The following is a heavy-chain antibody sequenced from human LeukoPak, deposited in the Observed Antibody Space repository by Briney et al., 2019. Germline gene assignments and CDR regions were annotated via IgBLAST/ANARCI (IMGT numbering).Heavy chain of an antibody. Sequence: GGSLRLSCAASGFTFSSYAMSWVRQAPGKGLEWVSAISGSGGSTYYADSVKGRFTISRDNSKNTLYLQMNSLRAEDTAVYYCAKYYYDGSGYTYYFDYWGQGTLVTVSS. CDR3: AKYYYDGSGYTYYFDY. J-gene: IGHJ4*02. V-gene: IGHV3-23*01. CDR1: GFTFSSYA. D-gene: IGHD3-22*01. CDR2: ISGSGGST.